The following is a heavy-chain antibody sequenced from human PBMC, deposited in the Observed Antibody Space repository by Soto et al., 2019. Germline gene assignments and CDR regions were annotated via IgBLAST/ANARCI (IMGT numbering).Heavy chain of an antibody. J-gene: IGHJ4*02. Sequence: HPGGSLRLSCAASGFTFSSYWMSWVRQAPGKGLEWVANIKQDGSEKYYVDSVKGRFTISRDNAKNSLYLQMNSLRAEDTAVYYCARTRTSFGVVIIGGDYYFDYWGQGTLVTVSS. CDR1: GFTFSSYW. V-gene: IGHV3-7*05. D-gene: IGHD3-3*01. CDR3: ARTRTSFGVVIIGGDYYFDY. CDR2: IKQDGSEK.